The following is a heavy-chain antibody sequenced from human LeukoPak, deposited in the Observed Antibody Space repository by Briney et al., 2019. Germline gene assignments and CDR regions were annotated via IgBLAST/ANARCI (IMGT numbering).Heavy chain of an antibody. CDR3: AKDWNSLRFLEWYDAFDI. J-gene: IGHJ3*02. Sequence: GGSLRLSCGASGFTFTSSAMTWVRQAPGKGLEWVSAISGSGGSTYYADSVKGRFTISRDNSKNTLYLQMNSLRAEDTAVYYCAKDWNSLRFLEWYDAFDIWGQGTMVTVSS. CDR1: GFTFTSSA. V-gene: IGHV3-23*01. CDR2: ISGSGGST. D-gene: IGHD3-3*01.